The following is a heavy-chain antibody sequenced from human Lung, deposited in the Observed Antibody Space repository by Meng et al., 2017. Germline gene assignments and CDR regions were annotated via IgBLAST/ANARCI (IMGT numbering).Heavy chain of an antibody. D-gene: IGHD6-13*01. CDR2: IDPNNDHT. CDR3: ARDEDISAAGKLFGDY. Sequence: VQLRPVGPWVKKAGASVKLSCKPSGYTFAAYWIHWLRQAPGQGLEWMGRIDPNNDHTQYAQNFQGRVTMTSDTSISTVYMELNGLRSDDTAVYYCARDEDISAAGKLFGDYWGQGTLVTVSS. CDR1: GYTFAAYW. V-gene: IGHV1-2*06. J-gene: IGHJ4*02.